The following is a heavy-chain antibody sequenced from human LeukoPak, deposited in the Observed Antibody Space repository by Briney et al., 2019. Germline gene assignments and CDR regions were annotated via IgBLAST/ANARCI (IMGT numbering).Heavy chain of an antibody. V-gene: IGHV7-4-1*02. CDR2: IDTNTGNP. J-gene: IGHJ4*02. CDR3: ARGYDSSGYFSD. D-gene: IGHD3-22*01. Sequence: ASVKVSCKASGYTFSSNAINWVRQAPGRGLEWMGWIDTNTGNPTYAQGFTGQFVFSLDTSVSTAYLQISSLKAEDTAEYFCARGYDSSGYFSDWGQGTLVTVSS. CDR1: GYTFSSNA.